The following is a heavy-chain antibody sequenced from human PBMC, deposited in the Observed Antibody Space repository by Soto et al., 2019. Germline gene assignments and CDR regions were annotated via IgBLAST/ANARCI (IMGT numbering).Heavy chain of an antibody. CDR1: GGSFSAYY. CDR2: IYHSGST. CDR3: ARDRITILPNSYNFYGLDV. Sequence: SETLSLTCAVYGGSFSAYYWSWIRQPPGKGLEWIGYIYHSGSTYYNPSLQSRVSISVDTSKNQFSLKLSSVTAADTAVYYCARDRITILPNSYNFYGLDVWGQGTTVTVSS. D-gene: IGHD3-3*01. J-gene: IGHJ6*02. V-gene: IGHV4-34*01.